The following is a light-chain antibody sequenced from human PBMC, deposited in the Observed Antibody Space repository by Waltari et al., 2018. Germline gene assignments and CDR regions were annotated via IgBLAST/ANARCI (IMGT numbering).Light chain of an antibody. V-gene: IGKV3-15*01. Sequence: EIVMTQSPATLSVSQGERATLSCRASQSVSSNLAWYQQKPGQAPRLLIYAASTRATGIPARFSGSGSGSEFTLTISSLQSEDFAVYYCQQYNNWPSFGQGTKVEIK. CDR2: AAS. CDR3: QQYNNWPS. J-gene: IGKJ1*01. CDR1: QSVSSN.